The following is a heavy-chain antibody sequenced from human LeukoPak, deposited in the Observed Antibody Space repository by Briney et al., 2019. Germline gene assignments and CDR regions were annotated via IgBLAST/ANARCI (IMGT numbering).Heavy chain of an antibody. CDR3: ARANGVVVIITDFDY. Sequence: PGGSLRLSCAASGFTFSDYYMSWIRQAPGKGLEWVSHISSSGSSTYNADSVKGRFTISRDNSKNTLYLQMNSLRAEDTAMYYCARANGVVVIITDFDYWGQGTLVTVSS. V-gene: IGHV3-11*04. CDR1: GFTFSDYY. D-gene: IGHD3-22*01. CDR2: ISSSGSST. J-gene: IGHJ4*02.